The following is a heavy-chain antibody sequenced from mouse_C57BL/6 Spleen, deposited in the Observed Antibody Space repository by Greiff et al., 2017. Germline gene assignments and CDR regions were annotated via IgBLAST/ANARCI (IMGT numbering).Heavy chain of an antibody. J-gene: IGHJ4*01. CDR2: FTMYSDAT. D-gene: IGHD1-1*01. Sequence: LKQSGAELVRPGSSVKLSCKDSYFAFMASAMHWVKQRPGHGLEWIGSFTMYSDATEYSENFKGKATLTANTSSSTAYMELSSLTSEDSAVYYCAITTVVARYAMDYWGQGTSVTVSS. CDR1: YFAFMASA. V-gene: IGHV1-49*01. CDR3: AITTVVARYAMDY.